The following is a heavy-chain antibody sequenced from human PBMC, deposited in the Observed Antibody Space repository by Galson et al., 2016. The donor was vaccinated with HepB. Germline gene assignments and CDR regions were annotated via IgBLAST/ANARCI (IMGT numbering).Heavy chain of an antibody. Sequence: SLRLSCAASGFTFSAFPMSWVRQTPGKGLEWLSTLYGTTGETHYANSVKGRFTISRDNSKNLLFLQMNSLRADDSALYFCAKSGRGSGYSNWFDPCGQGTLVSVSS. D-gene: IGHD3-22*01. J-gene: IGHJ5*02. V-gene: IGHV3-23*01. CDR2: LYGTTGET. CDR1: GFTFSAFP. CDR3: AKSGRGSGYSNWFDP.